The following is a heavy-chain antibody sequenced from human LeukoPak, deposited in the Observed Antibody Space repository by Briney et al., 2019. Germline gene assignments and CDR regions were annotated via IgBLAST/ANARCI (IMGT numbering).Heavy chain of an antibody. V-gene: IGHV3-48*01. D-gene: IGHD3-10*01. CDR1: GFTLSRYS. CDR3: ARDPYGSGSYYYDY. Sequence: GGSLRLSCAASGFTLSRYSMKWVRQARGKGGEWVSFIFLSSCTIYNAASVKGRFTISRHNAKNSLYLQMNSLRAEHTAVYYCARDPYGSGSYYYDYWGQGTLVTVSS. J-gene: IGHJ4*02. CDR2: IFLSSCTI.